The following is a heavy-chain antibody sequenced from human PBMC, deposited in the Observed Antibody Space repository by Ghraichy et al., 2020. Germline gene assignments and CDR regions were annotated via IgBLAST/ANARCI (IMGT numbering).Heavy chain of an antibody. CDR1: GFTFSDHY. CDR2: SRNKAHSYTT. Sequence: GGSLRLSCAVSGFTFSDHYLDWVRQAPGKGLEWVGRSRNKAHSYTTEYAASVKGRFYISRDDPNNSLFLQMNSLKTEDTAVYYCAAGSAGLFEYWGLGTVVSVSS. D-gene: IGHD3-10*01. J-gene: IGHJ4*02. V-gene: IGHV3-72*01. CDR3: AAGSAGLFEY.